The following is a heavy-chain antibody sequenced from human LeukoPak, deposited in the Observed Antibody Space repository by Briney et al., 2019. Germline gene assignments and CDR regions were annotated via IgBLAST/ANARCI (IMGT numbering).Heavy chain of an antibody. D-gene: IGHD6-13*01. CDR2: IGWSSGTI. V-gene: IGHV3-9*01. CDR3: VKDRAYDSSWLFDY. J-gene: IGHJ4*02. Sequence: GGSLRLSCAASGFTFDDYAMLWVRQPPGKGMEWVSGIGWSSGTIGYADSVKGRFTISRDNAKNSLYLQMNSLRAEDTALYYCVKDRAYDSSWLFDYWGQGTLVTVSS. CDR1: GFTFDDYA.